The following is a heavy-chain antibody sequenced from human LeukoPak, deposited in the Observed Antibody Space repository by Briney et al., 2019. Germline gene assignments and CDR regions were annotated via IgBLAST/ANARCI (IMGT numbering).Heavy chain of an antibody. D-gene: IGHD3-22*01. V-gene: IGHV1-69*13. J-gene: IGHJ4*02. CDR3: ARASYYYDSSGSFDY. CDR2: IIPIFGTA. CDR1: GGTFSSYA. Sequence: SVKVSCKASGGTFSSYAISWVRQAPGQGLEWMGGIIPIFGTANYAQKFQVRVTITADESTSTAYMELSSLRSEDTAVYYCARASYYYDSSGSFDYWGQGTLVTVSS.